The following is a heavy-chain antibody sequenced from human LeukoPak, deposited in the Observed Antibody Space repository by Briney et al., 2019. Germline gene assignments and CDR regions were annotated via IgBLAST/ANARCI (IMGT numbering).Heavy chain of an antibody. Sequence: PGGSLRLSCVAFELTFSNYAMSWVRQAPGKGLEWVSAISGSGGSTYYADSVKGRFTISRDNSKNTLYLQMNSLRAEDTAVYYCAKPQGSGYLEEDSNDAFDIWGQGTMVTVSS. D-gene: IGHD3-3*01. CDR1: ELTFSNYA. V-gene: IGHV3-23*01. J-gene: IGHJ3*02. CDR3: AKPQGSGYLEEDSNDAFDI. CDR2: ISGSGGST.